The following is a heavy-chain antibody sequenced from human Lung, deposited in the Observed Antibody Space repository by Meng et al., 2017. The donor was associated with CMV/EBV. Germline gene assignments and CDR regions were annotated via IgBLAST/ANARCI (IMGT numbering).Heavy chain of an antibody. CDR3: AKDDGNWYLPD. J-gene: IGHJ4*02. CDR1: GFTFAHYS. V-gene: IGHV3-43*01. D-gene: IGHD6-13*01. Sequence: GGSLRLXXAASGFTFAHYSMHWVRQRPGKGLEWVSLISWNGQNTYYADSVKGRFTISRDNSRNSLYVQMNSLRIDDTALYYCAKDDGNWYLPDWGQGTLVXVSS. CDR2: ISWNGQNT.